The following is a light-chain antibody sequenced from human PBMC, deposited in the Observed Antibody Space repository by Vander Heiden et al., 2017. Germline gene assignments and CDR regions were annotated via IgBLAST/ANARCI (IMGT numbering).Light chain of an antibody. CDR3: SSYTSSSTQV. V-gene: IGLV2-14*01. CDR2: DVS. Sequence: QSALTQPASVSVSPGQSITISCTGTSSDVGGYNYVSSYQQHPGKAPKLMIYDVSNRPSGVSNRFSGSKSGNTASLTISGLQAEDEADYYCSSYTSSSTQVFGTGTKVTVL. CDR1: SSDVGGYNY. J-gene: IGLJ1*01.